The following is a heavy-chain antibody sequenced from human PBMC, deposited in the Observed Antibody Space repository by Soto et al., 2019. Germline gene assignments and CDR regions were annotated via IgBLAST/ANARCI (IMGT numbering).Heavy chain of an antibody. V-gene: IGHV4-30-4*01. D-gene: IGHD3-10*01. Sequence: SETLSLTCTVSGGSISSGDYYWSWIRQPPGKRLEWIGYIYYSGSTYYNPSLKSRVTISVDTSKNQFSLKLSSVTAADTAVYYCARVGGYYGSGSFYYYYYGMDVWGQGTTVTVSS. J-gene: IGHJ6*02. CDR3: ARVGGYYGSGSFYYYYYGMDV. CDR2: IYYSGST. CDR1: GGSISSGDYY.